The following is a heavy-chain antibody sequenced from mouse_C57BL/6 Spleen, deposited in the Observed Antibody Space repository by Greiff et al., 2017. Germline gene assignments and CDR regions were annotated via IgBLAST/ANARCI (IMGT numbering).Heavy chain of an antibody. V-gene: IGHV1-7*01. CDR1: GYTFTSYW. D-gene: IGHD2-4*01. CDR2: INPSSGYT. CDR3: AIIYYDYDVRSPWFAY. Sequence: VQLQQSGAELAKPGASVKLSCKASGYTFTSYWMHWVKQRPGQGLEWIGYINPSSGYTKYNQKFKDKATLTADKSSSTAYMQLSSLTSEDSAVYYCAIIYYDYDVRSPWFAYWGQGTLVTVSA. J-gene: IGHJ3*01.